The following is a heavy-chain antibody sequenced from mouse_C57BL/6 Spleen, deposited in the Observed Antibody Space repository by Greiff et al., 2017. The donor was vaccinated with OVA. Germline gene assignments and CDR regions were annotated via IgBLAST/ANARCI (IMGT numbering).Heavy chain of an antibody. D-gene: IGHD1-1*01. J-gene: IGHJ3*01. CDR3: ARSNYGSPAY. CDR1: GYTFTDYY. CDR2: IYPGSGNT. Sequence: VQLQESGAELVRPGASVKLSCKASGYTFTDYYINWVKQRPGQGLEWIARIYPGSGNTYYNEKFKGKATLTAEKSSSTAYMQLSSLTSEDSAVYFCARSNYGSPAYWGQGTLVTVSA. V-gene: IGHV1-76*01.